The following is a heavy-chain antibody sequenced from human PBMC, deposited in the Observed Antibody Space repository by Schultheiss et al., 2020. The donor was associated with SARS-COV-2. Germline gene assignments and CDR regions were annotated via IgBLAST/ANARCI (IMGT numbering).Heavy chain of an antibody. J-gene: IGHJ6*02. CDR3: ARDESPHPHLWGYRQQLGERGGYYYYGMDV. CDR1: GGSISSSAYY. D-gene: IGHD6-13*01. CDR2: IYRGGST. Sequence: SETLSLTCSVSGGSISSSAYYCSWIRQPPGKGLEWIGSIYRGGSTYYNPSLKSRVTISVDTSTNQFSLKLSSVTAEDTAVYYCARDESPHPHLWGYRQQLGERGGYYYYGMDVWGQGTTVTVSS. V-gene: IGHV4-39*07.